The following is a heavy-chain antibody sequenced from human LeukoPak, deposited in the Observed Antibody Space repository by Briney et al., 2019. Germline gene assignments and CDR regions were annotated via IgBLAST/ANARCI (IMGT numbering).Heavy chain of an antibody. V-gene: IGHV4-59*01. CDR1: GASISSYY. J-gene: IGHJ3*02. Sequence: SETLSLICTVSGASISSYYWSWIRQPPGKGLEWIGDIYYSGSTNYNPSLKSRVTISVDTSKNQFSLKLSSVTAADTAVYYCARVRMLGRGASDIWGQGTMVTVSS. CDR2: IYYSGST. CDR3: ARVRMLGRGASDI. D-gene: IGHD1-14*01.